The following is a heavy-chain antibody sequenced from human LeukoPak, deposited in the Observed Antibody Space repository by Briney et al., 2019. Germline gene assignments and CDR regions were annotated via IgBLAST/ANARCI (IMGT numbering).Heavy chain of an antibody. CDR1: GGSISSGGYY. D-gene: IGHD6-13*01. V-gene: IGHV4-30-2*01. CDR2: IYHSGST. Sequence: SETLSLTCTVSGGSISSGGYYWSWIRQPPGKGLEWIGYIYHSGSTYYNPSLKSRVTISVDRSKNQFSLKLSSVTAADTAVYYCARSRTAAGADRYFQHWGQGTLVTVSS. J-gene: IGHJ1*01. CDR3: ARSRTAAGADRYFQH.